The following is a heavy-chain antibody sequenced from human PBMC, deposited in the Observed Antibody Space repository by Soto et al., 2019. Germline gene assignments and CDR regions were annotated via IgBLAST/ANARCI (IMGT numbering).Heavy chain of an antibody. CDR3: TTGESNGDYAALHYYYYGMDV. J-gene: IGHJ6*02. V-gene: IGHV3-15*07. Sequence: EVQLVESGGVLVKPGGSLRLSCAASGFTFSNACTNWVRQATGKGLEWVGRIKSKTEGGTTDYAAPVKGRFTISRDASNNTLYLQMNSLKTEETAVYYCTTGESNGDYAALHYYYYGMDVWGQGTTVTVSS. D-gene: IGHD4-17*01. CDR2: IKSKTEGGTT. CDR1: GFTFSNAC.